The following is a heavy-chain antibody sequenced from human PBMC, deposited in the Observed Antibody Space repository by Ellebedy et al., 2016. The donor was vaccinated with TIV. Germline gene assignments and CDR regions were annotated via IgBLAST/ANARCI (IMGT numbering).Heavy chain of an antibody. CDR3: ARAGWSGGSCYYYYGIDV. V-gene: IGHV3-30-3*01. D-gene: IGHD2-15*01. CDR2: ISYDGRNK. CDR1: GFTLSSYA. J-gene: IGHJ6*02. Sequence: GESLKISCAASGFTLSSYAMHWVRQAPGKALEWVAVISYDGRNKYYADSVKGRFTISRDNSKNTLYLQMNSLRPEDTAVCYCARAGWSGGSCYYYYGIDVWGQGTTVTVSS.